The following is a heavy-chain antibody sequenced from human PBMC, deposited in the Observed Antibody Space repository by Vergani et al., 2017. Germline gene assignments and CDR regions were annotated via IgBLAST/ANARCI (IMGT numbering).Heavy chain of an antibody. CDR1: GGSIRSTFYY. V-gene: IGHV4-39*01. D-gene: IGHD4-17*01. J-gene: IGHJ4*02. CDR2: IYYSGST. CDR3: AILTGDYRRLSEY. Sequence: QLQLQDSDPGLVKPSETLSLTCTVSGGSIRSTFYYWGWIRQPPGKGREWIGTIYYSGSTYYNPSLKTRVAISVDTSKNQFSLKLNSVTVADTTVYYCAILTGDYRRLSEYWGQGALVAVTS.